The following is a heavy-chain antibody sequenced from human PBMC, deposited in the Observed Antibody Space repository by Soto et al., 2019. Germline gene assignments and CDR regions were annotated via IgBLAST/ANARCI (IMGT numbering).Heavy chain of an antibody. V-gene: IGHV3-66*01. J-gene: IGHJ4*02. CDR1: GFTVSNHY. CDR3: ARDFYDLSYKFDY. CDR2: IHTGGST. D-gene: IGHD3-3*01. Sequence: EVQLVESGGGLVQPGGSLRLSCAASGFTVSNHYMAWVRQAPGKGLAWVSVIHTGGSTYYADSVKGGFSISRDNSKNTLYLQMSSLRAEDTAVYYCARDFYDLSYKFDYWGQGTLVTVSS.